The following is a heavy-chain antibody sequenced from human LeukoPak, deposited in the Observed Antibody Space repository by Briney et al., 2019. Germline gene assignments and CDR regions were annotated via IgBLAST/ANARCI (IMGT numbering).Heavy chain of an antibody. V-gene: IGHV7-4-1*02. CDR1: GYIFTNYA. CDR3: ARDQDVMVRGDI. Sequence: ASVKVSCKASGYIFTNYAMNWVRQAPGQGLEWMGYIKTSTGNPTYAQGFTGRFVFSLDTSVSAAYLQINNLKAEDTAVYYCARDQDVMVRGDIWGQGTMVTVSS. J-gene: IGHJ3*02. CDR2: IKTSTGNP. D-gene: IGHD3-10*01.